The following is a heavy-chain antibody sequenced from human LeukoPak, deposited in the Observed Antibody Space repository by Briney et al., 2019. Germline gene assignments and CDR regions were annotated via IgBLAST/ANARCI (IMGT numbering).Heavy chain of an antibody. J-gene: IGHJ4*02. D-gene: IGHD3-10*01. CDR1: GFSVNSYYY. V-gene: IGHV4-38-2*02. CDR3: ARVPRGSGSYCDY. Sequence: SETLFLTCSVSGFSVNSYYYWVWIRQPPGKGLEWIGAIFRDGYTYYTPSLESRVIISIDTSEDQFSLKLNSVTAADTAVYYCARVPRGSGSYCDYWGQGTLVTVSS. CDR2: IFRDGYT.